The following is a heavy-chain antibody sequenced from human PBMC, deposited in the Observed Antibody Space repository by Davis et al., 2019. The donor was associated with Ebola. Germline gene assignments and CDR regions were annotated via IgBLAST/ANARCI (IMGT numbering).Heavy chain of an antibody. Sequence: SETLSLTCTVSGGSVSSGSYYWNWIRQPPGKGLEWIGYIYYSGSTNYNPSLKSRVTISVDTSKNQFSLKLSSVTAADTAVYYCARESSGLTTWGQGTLVTVSS. D-gene: IGHD4/OR15-4a*01. CDR1: GGSVSSGSYY. V-gene: IGHV4-61*01. J-gene: IGHJ4*02. CDR2: IYYSGST. CDR3: ARESSGLTT.